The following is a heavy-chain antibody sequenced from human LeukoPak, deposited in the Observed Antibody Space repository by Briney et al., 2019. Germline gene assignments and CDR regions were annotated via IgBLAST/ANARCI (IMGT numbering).Heavy chain of an antibody. D-gene: IGHD2-2*01. CDR3: AKGSRSPYQLLNGGWFDP. CDR1: GGSFSGYY. J-gene: IGHJ5*02. V-gene: IGHV4-34*01. Sequence: PSETLSLTCAVYGGSFSGYYWSWIRQPPGKGLEWIGEINHSGSTNYNPSLKSRVTISVDTSKNQFSLKLSSVTAADTAVYYCAKGSRSPYQLLNGGWFDPWAREPWSPSPQ. CDR2: INHSGST.